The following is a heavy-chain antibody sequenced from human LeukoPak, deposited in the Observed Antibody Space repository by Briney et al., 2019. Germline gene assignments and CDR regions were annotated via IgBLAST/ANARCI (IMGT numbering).Heavy chain of an antibody. CDR2: IYPGDSDT. J-gene: IGHJ4*02. D-gene: IGHD6-13*01. CDR3: ARPRGPYSSSWHLDY. CDR1: GYSFTSYW. V-gene: IGHV5-51*01. Sequence: AGESLKISCKGSGYSFTSYWIGWVRQMPGKGLEWMGIIYPGDSDTRYSPSFQGQVTISVDKSISTAYLQWSSLKASDTAMYYCARPRGPYSSSWHLDYWGQGTLVTVSS.